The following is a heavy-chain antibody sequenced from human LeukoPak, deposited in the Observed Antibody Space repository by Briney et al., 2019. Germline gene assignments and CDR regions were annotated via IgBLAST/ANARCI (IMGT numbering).Heavy chain of an antibody. D-gene: IGHD3-22*01. CDR2: ISYDGSNK. V-gene: IGHV3-30*03. CDR1: GFTFSTNG. CDR3: ARALHYYDSSGYPHAFDI. J-gene: IGHJ3*02. Sequence: GRSLRLSCAASGFTFSTNGMHWVRQAPGKGLEWVAIISYDGSNKYYGDSVKGRFTISRDNSKNTLYLQMNSLRAEDTAVYYCARALHYYDSSGYPHAFDIWGQGTMVTVSS.